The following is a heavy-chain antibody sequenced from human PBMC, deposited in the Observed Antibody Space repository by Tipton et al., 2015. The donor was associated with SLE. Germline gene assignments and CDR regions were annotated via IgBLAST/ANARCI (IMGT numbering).Heavy chain of an antibody. CDR1: GFTFGEHG. CDR2: ISWNSDKV. CDR3: AKEGRDSGNLQH. Sequence: SLRLSCAASGFTFGEHGMHWVRQVPGKGLEWVSHISWNSDKVAYADSVKGRFTISRDNAKNSLSLQMNSLRAEDTALYYCAKEGRDSGNLQHWGQGTLVTVSS. J-gene: IGHJ1*01. V-gene: IGHV3-9*01. D-gene: IGHD1-26*01.